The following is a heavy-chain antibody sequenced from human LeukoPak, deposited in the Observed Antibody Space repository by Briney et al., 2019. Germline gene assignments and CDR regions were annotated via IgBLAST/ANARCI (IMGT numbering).Heavy chain of an antibody. V-gene: IGHV4-38-2*02. CDR2: IYHSGST. J-gene: IGHJ5*02. CDR1: GYSISSGYY. D-gene: IGHD2-2*02. CDR3: ARDEPRYCSSTSCYKGNWFDP. Sequence: SETLSLTCAVSGYSISSGYYWGWIRQSPGKGLEWIGSIYHSGSTNYNPSLKSRVTISVDTSKNQFSLKLSSVTAADTAVYYCARDEPRYCSSTSCYKGNWFDPWGQGTLVTVFS.